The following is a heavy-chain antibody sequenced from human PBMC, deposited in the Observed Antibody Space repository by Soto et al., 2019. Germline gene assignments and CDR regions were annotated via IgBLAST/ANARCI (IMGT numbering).Heavy chain of an antibody. CDR2: ISAGGSDT. CDR3: ARLPIWCGSSSCYTEGFDS. V-gene: IGHV3-23*01. J-gene: IGHJ4*02. D-gene: IGHD2-2*01. CDR1: GFVFSDYA. Sequence: EVQLLDSGGGWVQPGGSLRLSCVASGFVFSDYAMSWVRQAPGKGLEWVSAISAGGSDTYYAESVKGRFTVSRVNSKNTLYLQINTLRAEDTAISYCARLPIWCGSSSCYTEGFDSWGQGTMVTVSS.